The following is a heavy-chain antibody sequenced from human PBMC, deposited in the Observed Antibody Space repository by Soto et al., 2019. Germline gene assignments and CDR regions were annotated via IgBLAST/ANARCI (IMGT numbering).Heavy chain of an antibody. D-gene: IGHD6-19*01. CDR3: ARGPQAVAGTFGQTYYYYGMDV. V-gene: IGHV4-34*01. J-gene: IGHJ6*02. CDR1: GGSFSGYY. Sequence: SETLSLTCAVYGGSFSGYYWSWIRQPPGKGLEWIGEINHSGSTNYNPSLKSRVTISVDTSKNQFSLKLSSVTAADTAVYYCARGPQAVAGTFGQTYYYYGMDVWGRGTTVTVSS. CDR2: INHSGST.